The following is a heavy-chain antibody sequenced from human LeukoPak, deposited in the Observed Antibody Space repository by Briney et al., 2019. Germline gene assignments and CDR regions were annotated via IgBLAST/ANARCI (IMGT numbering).Heavy chain of an antibody. CDR2: INWNGGST. CDR3: AKEGLNIATRDFFDS. J-gene: IGHJ4*02. D-gene: IGHD6-6*01. CDR1: GFTFDDYG. Sequence: GGSLRLSCAASGFTFDDYGMSWVRQAPGKGLEWVSGINWNGGSTYYADSVKGRFTISRDNSKNTLYLQMNSLRAEDTAVYYCAKEGLNIATRDFFDSWGQGTLVTVSS. V-gene: IGHV3-20*04.